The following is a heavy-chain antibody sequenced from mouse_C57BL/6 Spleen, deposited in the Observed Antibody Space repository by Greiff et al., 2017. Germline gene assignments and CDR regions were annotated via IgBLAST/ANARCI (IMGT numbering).Heavy chain of an antibody. D-gene: IGHD3-3*01. CDR1: GFTFSSYA. CDR3: TRELGRYFGY. V-gene: IGHV5-9-1*02. Sequence: EVKLLEPGEGLVKPGGSLKLSCAASGFTFSSYAMSWVRQTPEKRLEWVAYISSGGDYIYYADTVKGPFTISRDNARNTLYLQMSSLKSEDTAVFYCTRELGRYFGYWGQGTTLTVSS. CDR2: ISSGGDYI. J-gene: IGHJ2*01.